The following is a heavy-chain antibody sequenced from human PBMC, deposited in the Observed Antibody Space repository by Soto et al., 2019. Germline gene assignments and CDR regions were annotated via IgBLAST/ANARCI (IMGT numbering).Heavy chain of an antibody. D-gene: IGHD2-2*01. CDR2: IIPIFGTA. V-gene: IGHV1-69*13. CDR1: GGTFSSYA. Sequence: GASVKVSCKASGGTFSSYAISWGRQAPGQRLEWMGGIIPIFGTANYAQKFQGRVTITADESTSTAYMELSSLRSEDTAVYYCARGTDCSSTSCYFGWFDPWGQGTLVTVSS. J-gene: IGHJ5*02. CDR3: ARGTDCSSTSCYFGWFDP.